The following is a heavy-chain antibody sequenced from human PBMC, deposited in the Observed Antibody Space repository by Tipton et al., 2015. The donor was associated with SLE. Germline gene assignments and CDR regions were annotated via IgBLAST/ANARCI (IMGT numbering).Heavy chain of an antibody. CDR2: INPDTGDT. V-gene: IGHV1-2*06. CDR1: TYTLTGYY. Sequence: QLVQSGPEVKKPGASVKVSCEASTYTLTGYYIHWVRQAPGKGLEWMGRINPDTGDTNYAQMFQGRVTMTRDSSIRIAYMELSSLQSDDTAVYYCARTSSLEWLFDYWGQGTLVTVSS. J-gene: IGHJ4*02. CDR3: ARTSSLEWLFDY. D-gene: IGHD3-3*01.